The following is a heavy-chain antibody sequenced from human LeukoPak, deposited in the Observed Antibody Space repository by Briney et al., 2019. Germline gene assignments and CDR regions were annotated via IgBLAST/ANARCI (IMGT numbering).Heavy chain of an antibody. Sequence: SVKVSCKASGGTFSSYAISWVRQAPGQGLEWMGRIIPILGIANYAQKFQGRVAITADKSTSTAYMELSSLRSEDTAVYYCARRVVAATPYYFDYWGQGTLVTVSS. CDR2: IIPILGIA. CDR3: ARRVVAATPYYFDY. D-gene: IGHD2-15*01. V-gene: IGHV1-69*04. CDR1: GGTFSSYA. J-gene: IGHJ4*02.